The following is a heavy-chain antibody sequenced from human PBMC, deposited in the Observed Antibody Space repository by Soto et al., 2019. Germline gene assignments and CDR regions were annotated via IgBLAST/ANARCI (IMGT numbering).Heavy chain of an antibody. Sequence: GGSLRLSCAASGFTFSSYAMSWVRQAPGKGLEWVSAISGSGGSTYYADSVKGRFTISRDNSKNTLYLQMNSLRAEDTAVYYCAVDIVVVVAAPAFDLWGQGTMVTVSS. J-gene: IGHJ3*01. CDR1: GFTFSSYA. D-gene: IGHD2-15*01. V-gene: IGHV3-23*01. CDR2: ISGSGGST. CDR3: AVDIVVVVAAPAFDL.